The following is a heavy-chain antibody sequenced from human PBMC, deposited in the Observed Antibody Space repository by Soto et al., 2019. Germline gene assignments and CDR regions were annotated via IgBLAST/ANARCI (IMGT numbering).Heavy chain of an antibody. CDR3: AKGGYYDSSGYLRPFDP. CDR2: ISGSGGST. D-gene: IGHD3-22*01. V-gene: IGHV3-23*01. Sequence: GESLKISCAASGFTFSSYAMSWVRQAPGKGLEWVSAISGSGGSTYYADSVKGRFTISRDNSKNTLYLQMNSLRAEDTAVYYCAKGGYYDSSGYLRPFDPWGQGTLVTVSS. J-gene: IGHJ5*02. CDR1: GFTFSSYA.